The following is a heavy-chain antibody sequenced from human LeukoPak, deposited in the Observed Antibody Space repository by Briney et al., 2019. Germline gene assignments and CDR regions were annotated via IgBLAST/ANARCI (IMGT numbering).Heavy chain of an antibody. CDR1: RGSISSYY. V-gene: IGHV4-4*07. CDR3: AREWVDVVVVPAAMDYYYYMDV. CDR2: IYTSGST. J-gene: IGHJ6*03. D-gene: IGHD2-2*03. Sequence: SETLSLTCTVSRGSISSYYWSWIRQPAGKGLEWIGRIYTSGSTNYNPSLKSRVTMSVDTSKHQFSLKLSPVTAADTAVYYCAREWVDVVVVPAAMDYYYYMDVWGKGTTVTVSS.